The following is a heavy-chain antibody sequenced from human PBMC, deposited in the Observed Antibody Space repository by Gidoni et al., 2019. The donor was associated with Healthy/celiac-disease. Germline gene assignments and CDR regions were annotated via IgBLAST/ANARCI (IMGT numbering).Heavy chain of an antibody. Sequence: EVQLLESGGGLVQPGGYLRLSCAASGFTFSSYAMSWVRQAPGKGLEWVSAISGSGGSTYYADSVKGRFTISRDNSKNTLYLQMNSLRAEDTAVYYCAKVPVSYRVVVPAAKTTFDYWGQGTLVTVSS. CDR1: GFTFSSYA. V-gene: IGHV3-23*01. CDR2: ISGSGGST. J-gene: IGHJ4*02. D-gene: IGHD2-2*01. CDR3: AKVPVSYRVVVPAAKTTFDY.